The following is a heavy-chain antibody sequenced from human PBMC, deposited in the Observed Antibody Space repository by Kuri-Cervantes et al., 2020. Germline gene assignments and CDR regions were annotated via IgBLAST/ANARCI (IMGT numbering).Heavy chain of an antibody. Sequence: GSLRLSCAVYGGSFSGYYWSWIRQPPGKGLEWIGEINHSGSTNYNPSLKSRVTISVDTSKNQFSLKLSSVTAADTAVYYCARGAGARPVKPRHFDYWGQGTLVT. D-gene: IGHD1-26*01. CDR2: INHSGST. J-gene: IGHJ4*02. CDR3: ARGAGARPVKPRHFDY. V-gene: IGHV4-34*01. CDR1: GGSFSGYY.